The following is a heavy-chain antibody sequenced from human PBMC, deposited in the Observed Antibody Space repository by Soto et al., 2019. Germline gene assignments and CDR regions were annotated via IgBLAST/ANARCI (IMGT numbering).Heavy chain of an antibody. V-gene: IGHV4-4*07. CDR2: IYTSGST. J-gene: IGHJ6*02. CDR3: ARSPKFWSGYAQEVDV. D-gene: IGHD3-3*01. Sequence: SETLSLTCTVSGGSISSYYWRWIRHPAGKGLEWIGRIYTSGSTNYNPSLKSRVTMSVDTSKNQFSLKLSSVTAADTAVYYCARSPKFWSGYAQEVDVWGQGTTVTVSS. CDR1: GGSISSYY.